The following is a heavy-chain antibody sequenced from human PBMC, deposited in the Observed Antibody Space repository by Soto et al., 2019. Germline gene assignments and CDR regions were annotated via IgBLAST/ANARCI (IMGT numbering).Heavy chain of an antibody. CDR2: IYYSGST. V-gene: IGHV4-39*01. Sequence: QLQLQESGPGLVKPSETLSLTCTVSGGSISSSSYYWGWIRQPPGKGLEWIGSIYYSGSTYYNPSLKIRVTISADTSKNQFSLKLSSVTAADTAVYYCVRPACGGDCFGYWGQGTLVTVSS. D-gene: IGHD2-21*01. CDR3: VRPACGGDCFGY. J-gene: IGHJ4*02. CDR1: GGSISSSSYY.